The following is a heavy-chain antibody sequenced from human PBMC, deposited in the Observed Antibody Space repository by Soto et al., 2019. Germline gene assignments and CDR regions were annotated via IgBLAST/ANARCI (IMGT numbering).Heavy chain of an antibody. D-gene: IGHD1-26*01. CDR3: MSRHRHTPWDY. CDR2: IRKDGGET. CDR1: GFTFSSDA. Sequence: GGSLRLSCAASGFTFSSDAMSWVRRAPGKGLEWVASIRKDGGETHYADSVEGRFTVSRDNAKNSVFLQMNSLGAEDTAVYYCMSRHRHTPWDYWGQGTLVTVSS. J-gene: IGHJ4*02. V-gene: IGHV3-7*01.